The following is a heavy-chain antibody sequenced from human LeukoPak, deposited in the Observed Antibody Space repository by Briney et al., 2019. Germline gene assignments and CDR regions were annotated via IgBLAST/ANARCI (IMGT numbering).Heavy chain of an antibody. J-gene: IGHJ4*02. CDR3: ARAGGLMGDFDY. Sequence: SETLSLTCTVSGGSIGSSSYYWGWIRQPPGKGLEWIGSIYYSGSTYYNPSLKSRVTISVDTSKNQFSLKLSSVTAADTAVYYCARAGGLMGDFDYWGQGTLVTVSS. CDR2: IYYSGST. CDR1: GGSIGSSSYY. D-gene: IGHD3-16*01. V-gene: IGHV4-39*07.